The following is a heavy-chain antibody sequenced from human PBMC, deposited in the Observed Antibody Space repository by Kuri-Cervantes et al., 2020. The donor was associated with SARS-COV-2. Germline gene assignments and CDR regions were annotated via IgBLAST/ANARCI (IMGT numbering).Heavy chain of an antibody. CDR2: ISSSSSYT. D-gene: IGHD2-2*01. V-gene: IGHV3-11*06. Sequence: GGSLRLSCQASGFTFSDYYMSWIRQAPGKGLEWVSYISSSSSYTNFADSLKGRFTIPRDNAKNSLYRQMNSLRAEDTAVYYWAGIVVGGSWFDPWGQGTLVTVSS. CDR1: GFTFSDYY. J-gene: IGHJ5*02. CDR3: AGIVVGGSWFDP.